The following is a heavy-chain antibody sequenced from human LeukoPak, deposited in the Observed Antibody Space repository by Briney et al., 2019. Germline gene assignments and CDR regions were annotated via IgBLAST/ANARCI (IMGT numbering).Heavy chain of an antibody. Sequence: AASVKVSCKASGGTFSSYAISWVRQAPGQGLEWMGGIIPIFGTANYAQKFQGRVTITADKSTSTAYMELSSLRSEDTAVYYCASSYYYDSSGYSLYYFDYWGQGTLVTVSS. CDR3: ASSYYYDSSGYSLYYFDY. D-gene: IGHD3-22*01. CDR1: GGTFSSYA. J-gene: IGHJ4*02. V-gene: IGHV1-69*06. CDR2: IIPIFGTA.